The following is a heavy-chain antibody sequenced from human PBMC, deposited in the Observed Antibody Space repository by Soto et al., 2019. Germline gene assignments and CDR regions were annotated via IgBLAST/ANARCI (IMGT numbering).Heavy chain of an antibody. CDR1: GFTFSSYA. CDR3: ARDPPNRIYYFDY. V-gene: IGHV3-30-3*01. D-gene: IGHD2-15*01. Sequence: SLRLSCAASGFTFSSYAMYWVRQAPGKGLEWVAVISNDGSNEYYADSVKGRFTISRDNSKNTLYLQMNSLRPEDTAVYYCARDPPNRIYYFDYWGQGTLVTVSS. CDR2: ISNDGSNE. J-gene: IGHJ4*02.